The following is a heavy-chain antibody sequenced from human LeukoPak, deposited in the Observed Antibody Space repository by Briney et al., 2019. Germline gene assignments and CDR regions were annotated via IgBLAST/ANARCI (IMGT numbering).Heavy chain of an antibody. Sequence: GGSLRLSCAASGFIFSRYSMNWVRQAPGKGLEWVSSISSSSSYIYYADSMKGRFTISRDNARKTLYLQMNSLRAEDTAVYYCAELGITMIGGVWGKGTTVTISS. D-gene: IGHD3-10*02. J-gene: IGHJ6*04. CDR1: GFIFSRYS. CDR3: AELGITMIGGV. CDR2: ISSSSSYI. V-gene: IGHV3-21*01.